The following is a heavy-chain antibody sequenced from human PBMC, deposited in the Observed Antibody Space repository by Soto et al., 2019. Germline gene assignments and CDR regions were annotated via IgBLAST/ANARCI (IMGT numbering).Heavy chain of an antibody. Sequence: VKVSCKVSGYSLSELSLHWVRQALGKGLEWMGGFDPEDGERFYAQKFQDRVTMTEDTSTDTAYMELSSLRPEDTAVYYCTRDGPYYYASRMDVWGQGTTVTVSS. V-gene: IGHV1-24*01. D-gene: IGHD3-10*01. J-gene: IGHJ6*02. CDR1: GYSLSELS. CDR2: FDPEDGER. CDR3: TRDGPYYYASRMDV.